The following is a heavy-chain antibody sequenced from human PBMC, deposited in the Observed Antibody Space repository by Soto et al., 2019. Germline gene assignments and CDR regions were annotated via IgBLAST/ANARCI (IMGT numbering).Heavy chain of an antibody. V-gene: IGHV6-1*01. D-gene: IGHD3-10*01. J-gene: IGHJ3*01. CDR1: GDSVSSDITS. Sequence: QGQLQQSGPGLVKPSQTLSLTCAISGDSVSSDITSWNWIRQSPSRGLEWLGRTCYRSKWFHDYAASVKSRITINPDTSKNQFSPELNSMTPEDTAVYYCARGKALDVWGQGTVVTVSS. CDR3: ARGKALDV. CDR2: TCYRSKWFH.